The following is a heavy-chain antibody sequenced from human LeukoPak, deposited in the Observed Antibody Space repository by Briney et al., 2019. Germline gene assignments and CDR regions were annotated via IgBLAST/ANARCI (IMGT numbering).Heavy chain of an antibody. V-gene: IGHV1-46*01. Sequence: ASVKVSCKASGYTFTSYYMHWVRQAPGQGLEWMGIINPSGGSTSYAQKFQGRVTMTRDTSTSTVYMELSSLRSEDTAVYYCARDQSLGWSPNYFDYWGQGTLVTVSS. D-gene: IGHD3-16*01. CDR2: INPSGGST. CDR3: ARDQSLGWSPNYFDY. J-gene: IGHJ4*02. CDR1: GYTFTSYY.